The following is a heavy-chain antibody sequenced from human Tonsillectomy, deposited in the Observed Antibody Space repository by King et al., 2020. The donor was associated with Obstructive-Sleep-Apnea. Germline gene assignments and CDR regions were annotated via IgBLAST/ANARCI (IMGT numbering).Heavy chain of an antibody. CDR3: AKSRDGYNHGLGF. V-gene: IGHV3-33*06. Sequence: VQLVESGGGVVQPGRSLRLSCVASGITMSDYGMHWVRQAPDRALEWVAVMFYNGDTHYADSVKGRFTISRDNSKNTLYVQMNSLRDDDTAVYYCAKSRDGYNHGLGFWGQGTLVTVSS. D-gene: IGHD5-24*01. J-gene: IGHJ4*02. CDR2: MFYNGDT. CDR1: GITMSDYG.